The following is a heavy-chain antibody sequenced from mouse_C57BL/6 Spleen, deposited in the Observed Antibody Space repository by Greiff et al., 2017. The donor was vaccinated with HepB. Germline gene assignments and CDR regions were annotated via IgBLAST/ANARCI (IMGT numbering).Heavy chain of an antibody. J-gene: IGHJ4*01. V-gene: IGHV1-81*01. CDR1: GYTFTSYG. D-gene: IGHD4-1*01. Sequence: QVQLQHSGAELARPGASVKLSCKASGYTFTSYGISWVKQRTGQGLEWIGEIYPRSGNTYYNEKFKGKATLTADKSSSTAYMELRSLTSEDSAVYFCGLGHDAMDYWGQGTSVTVSS. CDR2: IYPRSGNT. CDR3: GLGHDAMDY.